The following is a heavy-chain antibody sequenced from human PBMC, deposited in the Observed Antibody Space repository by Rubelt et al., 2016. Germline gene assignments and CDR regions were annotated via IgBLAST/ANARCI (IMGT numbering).Heavy chain of an antibody. J-gene: IGHJ5*02. CDR1: GYSFTSYW. CDR2: IYPGDSDT. CDR3: ARVTTVTNDNWFDP. Sequence: EVQLVQSGAEVKKPGESLKISCKGSGYSFTSYWIGWVRQMPGKGLEWMGIIYPGDSDTRYSPSCQAQCTIPADKSISTAYLQWSSLKASDTAMYYCARVTTVTNDNWFDPWGQGTLVTVSS. D-gene: IGHD4-17*01. V-gene: IGHV5-51*01.